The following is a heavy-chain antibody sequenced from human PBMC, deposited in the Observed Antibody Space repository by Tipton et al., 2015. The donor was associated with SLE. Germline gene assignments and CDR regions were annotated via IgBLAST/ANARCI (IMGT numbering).Heavy chain of an antibody. D-gene: IGHD3-16*01. J-gene: IGHJ6*02. CDR1: GFTFSNYD. V-gene: IGHV3-30*04. CDR3: ARALGDHGYNYGMDV. Sequence: FLRLSCAPSGFTFSNYDMHWVRQAPGKGLEWVAAISYDGRNKYYADSVKGRFTISRDNSKNTLYLQMNSLRAEDTAVYRCARALGDHGYNYGMDVWGQGTTVTVSS. CDR2: ISYDGRNK.